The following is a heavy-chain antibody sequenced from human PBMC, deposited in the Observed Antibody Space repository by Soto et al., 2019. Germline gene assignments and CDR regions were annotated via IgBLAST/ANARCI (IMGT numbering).Heavy chain of an antibody. D-gene: IGHD3-3*01. Sequence: GASVKVSCKASGYTFTGYYMHWVRQAPGQGLEWMGWINPNSGGTNYAQKFQGRVTMTRDTSISTAYMGLSRLRSDDTAVYYCARDWRSAYHDFWSGTPRTGGHYGMDVWGQGTTVTVSS. J-gene: IGHJ6*02. V-gene: IGHV1-2*02. CDR3: ARDWRSAYHDFWSGTPRTGGHYGMDV. CDR1: GYTFTGYY. CDR2: INPNSGGT.